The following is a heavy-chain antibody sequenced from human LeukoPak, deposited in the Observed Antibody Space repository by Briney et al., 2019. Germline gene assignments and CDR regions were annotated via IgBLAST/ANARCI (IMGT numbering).Heavy chain of an antibody. Sequence: PSETLSLTCAVYGGSFSGYYWSWIRQPPGKGLEWIGEINHSGSTNYNPSLKSRVTISVDTSKNQFSLKLSSVTAADTAVYYCARRHSSDWPRGPGNWFDPWGQGTLVTVSS. CDR3: ARRHSSDWPRGPGNWFDP. J-gene: IGHJ5*02. D-gene: IGHD6-19*01. CDR1: GGSFSGYY. CDR2: INHSGST. V-gene: IGHV4-34*01.